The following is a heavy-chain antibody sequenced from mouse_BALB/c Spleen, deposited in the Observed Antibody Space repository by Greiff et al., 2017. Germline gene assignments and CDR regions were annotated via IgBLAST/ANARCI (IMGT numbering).Heavy chain of an antibody. CDR2: IYPGDGDT. CDR3: ARSYGSSAWFAY. D-gene: IGHD1-1*01. CDR1: GYTFTSYW. V-gene: IGHV1-87*01. Sequence: VQLQQPGSELVRPGASVKLSCKASGYTFTSYWMQWVKQRPGQGLEWIGAIYPGDGDTRYTQKFKGKATLTADKSSSTAYMQLSSLASEDSAVYYCARSYGSSAWFAYWGQGTLVTVSA. J-gene: IGHJ3*01.